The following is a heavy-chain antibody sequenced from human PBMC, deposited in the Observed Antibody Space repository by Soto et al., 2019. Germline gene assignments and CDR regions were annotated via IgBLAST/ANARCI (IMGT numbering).Heavy chain of an antibody. D-gene: IGHD2-21*02. CDR1: GGSISSGGYY. Sequence: PSETLSLTCTVSGGSISSGGYYWTWIRQHPGKGLEWIGYNYYSGITYYNPSLKSRVTISLDTSKNQFSLKLSSVTAADTAVYYCASYCGGDCSGYWGQGTLVTVSS. J-gene: IGHJ4*02. CDR3: ASYCGGDCSGY. CDR2: NYYSGIT. V-gene: IGHV4-31*03.